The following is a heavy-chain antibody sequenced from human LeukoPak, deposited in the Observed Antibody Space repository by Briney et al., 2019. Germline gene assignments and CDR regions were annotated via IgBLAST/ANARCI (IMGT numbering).Heavy chain of an antibody. CDR3: ASRYCSGGGCYSWFDP. D-gene: IGHD2-15*01. V-gene: IGHV4-34*01. CDR2: INHSGST. Sequence: SETLSLTCAVYGGSLSGYKCSWIRQPPGKGLEWIGEINHSGSTNYNPSLKSRVIISVDTSKNQFSLKLSSVTAADTAVYYCASRYCSGGGCYSWFDPWGQGILVTVSS. CDR1: GGSLSGYK. J-gene: IGHJ5*02.